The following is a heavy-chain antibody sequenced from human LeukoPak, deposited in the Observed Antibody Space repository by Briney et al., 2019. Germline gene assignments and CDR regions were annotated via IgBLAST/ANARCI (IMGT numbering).Heavy chain of an antibody. CDR1: GGSISSYY. D-gene: IGHD3-22*01. Sequence: PSETLSLTXTVSGGSISSYYWSWIWQPPGKGLEWMGYIYYSGSTNYNPSLKSRVTISVDTSKNQFSLKLSSVTAADTAVYYCARTPEYYDSSGYAFDIWGQGTMVTVSS. J-gene: IGHJ3*02. CDR2: IYYSGST. V-gene: IGHV4-59*12. CDR3: ARTPEYYDSSGYAFDI.